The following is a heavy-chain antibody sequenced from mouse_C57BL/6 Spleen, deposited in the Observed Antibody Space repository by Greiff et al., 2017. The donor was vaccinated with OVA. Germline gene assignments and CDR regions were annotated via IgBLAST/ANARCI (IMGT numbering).Heavy chain of an antibody. CDR3: ARAPPLTGLYWYFDV. V-gene: IGHV5-16*01. CDR1: GFTFSDYY. J-gene: IGHJ1*03. D-gene: IGHD4-1*01. Sequence: EVKVVESEGGLVQPGSSMKLSCTASGFTFSDYYMAWVRQVPEKGLEWVANINYDGSSTYYLDSLKSRFIISRDNAKNILYLQMSSLKSEDTATYYCARAPPLTGLYWYFDVWGTGTTVTVSS. CDR2: INYDGSST.